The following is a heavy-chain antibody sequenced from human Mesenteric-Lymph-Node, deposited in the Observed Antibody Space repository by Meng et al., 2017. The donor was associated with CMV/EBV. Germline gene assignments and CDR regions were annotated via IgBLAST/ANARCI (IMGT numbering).Heavy chain of an antibody. V-gene: IGHV3-21*01. Sequence: GGSLRLSCAASGFSFSSYTMNWVRQAPGKGLEWVSSISSSSTYRNYADSIKGRFTISRDDARNSLYLQMNSHRAEDTAVYYCARLIAAAAPFDYWGQGTLVTVSS. CDR1: GFSFSSYT. D-gene: IGHD6-13*01. J-gene: IGHJ4*02. CDR2: ISSSSTYR. CDR3: ARLIAAAAPFDY.